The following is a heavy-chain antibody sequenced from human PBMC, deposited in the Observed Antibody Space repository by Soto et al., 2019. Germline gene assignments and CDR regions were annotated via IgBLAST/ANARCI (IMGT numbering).Heavy chain of an antibody. CDR2: IWHDGSQK. D-gene: IGHD1-26*01. Sequence: QVQLVESGGGVVQPGRSLRLSCTTSGFTFRNHGMHWVRQAPGKGLEWVAVIWHDGSQKFYADSVKGRFTISRDNSKSTLYLQMNNLRVEDTDVYFCVRDVGWAQLLGLWGQGTLVTVSS. CDR1: GFTFRNHG. J-gene: IGHJ4*02. V-gene: IGHV3-33*01. CDR3: VRDVGWAQLLGL.